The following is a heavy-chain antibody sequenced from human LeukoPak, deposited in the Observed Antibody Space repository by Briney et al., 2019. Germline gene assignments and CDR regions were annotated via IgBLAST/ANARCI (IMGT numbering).Heavy chain of an antibody. V-gene: IGHV4-31*03. J-gene: IGHJ4*02. CDR2: IYYSGST. D-gene: IGHD2-2*01. CDR3: ARLVEYQLPFDY. Sequence: SETLSLTCTVSGGSISSGGYYWSWIRQHPGEGLEWIGYIYYSGSTFYNPSLKSRVTISLDTSKNQFSLKLSSVTAADTAVYYCARLVEYQLPFDYWGQGTLVTVSS. CDR1: GGSISSGGYY.